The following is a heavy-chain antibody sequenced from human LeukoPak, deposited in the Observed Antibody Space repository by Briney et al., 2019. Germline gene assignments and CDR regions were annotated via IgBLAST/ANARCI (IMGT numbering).Heavy chain of an antibody. V-gene: IGHV5-51*01. Sequence: GESLKISCKGSGYSFTSYWIGWVRQMPGKGLEWMGLIYPGDSDTRYSPSFQGQVTISADKSISAAYLHWSSLTASDTAMYYCARRGTVTTVTPLDYWGQGTLVTVSS. J-gene: IGHJ4*02. CDR2: IYPGDSDT. CDR3: ARRGTVTTVTPLDY. CDR1: GYSFTSYW. D-gene: IGHD4-11*01.